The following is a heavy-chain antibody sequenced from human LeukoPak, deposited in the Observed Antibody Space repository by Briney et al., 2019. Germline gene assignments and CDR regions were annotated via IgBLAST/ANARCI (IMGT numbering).Heavy chain of an antibody. Sequence: SETLSLTCAVYGGSLSGYYWSWIRQPPGKGLEWIGEINHSGSTNYNPSLKSRVTISVDTSKNQFSLKLSSVTAADTAVYYCARSYGMVAANLDYWGQGTLVTVSS. CDR2: INHSGST. J-gene: IGHJ4*02. CDR1: GGSLSGYY. V-gene: IGHV4-34*01. D-gene: IGHD2-15*01. CDR3: ARSYGMVAANLDY.